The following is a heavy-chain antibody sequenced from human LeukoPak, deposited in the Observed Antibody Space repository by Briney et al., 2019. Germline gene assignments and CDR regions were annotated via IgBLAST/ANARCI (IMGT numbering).Heavy chain of an antibody. CDR3: ARRYSSGSLDY. J-gene: IGHJ4*02. V-gene: IGHV4-59*08. CDR1: GGSISSYY. D-gene: IGHD6-19*01. Sequence: SETLSLTCTVSGGSISSYYWSWIRQPPGKGLEWIGYIYNRGSTNCNPSLKSRVTISVDTSKNQFSLKLSSVTAADTAVYYCARRYSSGSLDYWGQGTLVTVSS. CDR2: IYNRGST.